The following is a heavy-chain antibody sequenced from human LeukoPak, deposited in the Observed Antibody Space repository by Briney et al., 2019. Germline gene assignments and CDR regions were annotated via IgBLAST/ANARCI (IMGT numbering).Heavy chain of an antibody. D-gene: IGHD3-9*01. V-gene: IGHV1-18*01. CDR1: GGTFSSYA. CDR2: ISGYNGDT. J-gene: IGHJ4*02. Sequence: ASVKVSCKASGGTFSSYAISWVRQAPGQGLEWMGWISGYNGDTKYAQDLQGRVTMTTDTSTSTAYMELRSLRSDDTAVYYCARDLDWVFDFWGQGTLVTVSS. CDR3: ARDLDWVFDF.